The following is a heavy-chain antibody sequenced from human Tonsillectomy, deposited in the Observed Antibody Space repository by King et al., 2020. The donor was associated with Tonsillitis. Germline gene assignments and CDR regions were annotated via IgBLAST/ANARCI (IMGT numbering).Heavy chain of an antibody. CDR3: AKDLEGGSSPPLDY. V-gene: IGHV3-23*04. D-gene: IGHD6-6*01. Sequence: QLVQSGGGLVQPGGSLRLSCAASGFTFSSYAMSWVRQAPGKGLEWVSAISGSGGSTYYADSVKGRFTLSRDNSKNTLYLQMNSLRAEDTAVHYCAKDLEGGSSPPLDYWGQGTLVTVSS. CDR1: GFTFSSYA. J-gene: IGHJ4*02. CDR2: ISGSGGST.